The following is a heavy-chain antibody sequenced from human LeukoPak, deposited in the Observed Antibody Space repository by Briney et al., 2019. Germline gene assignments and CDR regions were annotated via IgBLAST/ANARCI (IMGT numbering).Heavy chain of an antibody. D-gene: IGHD5-12*01. Sequence: GGSLRLSCAASGFTFDDYAMHWVRQAPGKGLEWVSGISWNSGSIGYADSVKGRFTISRDNAKNSLYLQMNSLRAEDMAFYYCAKGGNSGCDSGFAYWGQGTLVTVSS. CDR1: GFTFDDYA. CDR3: AKGGNSGCDSGFAY. J-gene: IGHJ4*02. V-gene: IGHV3-9*03. CDR2: ISWNSGSI.